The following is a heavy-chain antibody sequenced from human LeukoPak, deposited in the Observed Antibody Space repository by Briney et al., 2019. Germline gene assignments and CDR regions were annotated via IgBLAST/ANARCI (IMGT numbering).Heavy chain of an antibody. CDR1: GFTFSSYS. D-gene: IGHD6-13*01. V-gene: IGHV3-21*01. J-gene: IGHJ6*03. CDR2: ISSSSSYI. Sequence: GGSVRLSFAASGFTFSSYSMNWVRQAPGKGLKWVSSISSSSSYIYYADSVKGRFTISRDNAKNSLYLQMNSLRAEDTAVYYCAGVEDSSSWVNYYYYYYMDVWGKGTTVTVSS. CDR3: AGVEDSSSWVNYYYYYYMDV.